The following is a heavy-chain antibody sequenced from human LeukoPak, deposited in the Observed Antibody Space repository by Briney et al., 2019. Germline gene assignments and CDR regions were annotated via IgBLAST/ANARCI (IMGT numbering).Heavy chain of an antibody. CDR2: IYYSGST. Sequence: SETLSLTCTVSGGSISSSSYYWGWIRQPPGKGLEWIGSIYYSGSTYYNPSLKSRVTISVDTSKNQFSLKLSSVTAADTAVYYCARVEGDYYYDSSGYYLYWGQGTLVTVSS. CDR3: ARVEGDYYYDSSGYYLY. V-gene: IGHV4-39*07. CDR1: GGSISSSSYY. J-gene: IGHJ4*02. D-gene: IGHD3-22*01.